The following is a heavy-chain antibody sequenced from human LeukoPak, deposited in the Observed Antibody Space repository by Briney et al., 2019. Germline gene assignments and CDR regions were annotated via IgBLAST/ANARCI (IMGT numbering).Heavy chain of an antibody. Sequence: ASVKVSCKASGYTLTGYYMHWVRQATGQGLEWMGWMNPNSVNTGYAQKLQGRVTITRNTCISTAYMELSSLRSEDTAVYYCAREGSGAVAGKYNWFDPWGQGTLVTVSS. CDR3: AREGSGAVAGKYNWFDP. CDR1: GYTLTGYY. CDR2: MNPNSVNT. V-gene: IGHV1-8*03. D-gene: IGHD6-19*01. J-gene: IGHJ5*02.